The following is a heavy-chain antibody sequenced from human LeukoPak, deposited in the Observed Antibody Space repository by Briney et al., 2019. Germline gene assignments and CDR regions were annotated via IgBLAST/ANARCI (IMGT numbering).Heavy chain of an antibody. CDR2: IRYDGSNK. J-gene: IGHJ6*03. CDR3: AKDVTRTYYYGSGSLYYYYYMDV. D-gene: IGHD3-10*01. Sequence: GGSLRLSCAASGFTFSSYGMHWVRQAPGKGLEWVAFIRYDGSNKYYADSVKGRFTISRDNSKHTLYLQMNSLRAEDTAVYYCAKDVTRTYYYGSGSLYYYYYMDVWGKGTTVTVSS. V-gene: IGHV3-30*02. CDR1: GFTFSSYG.